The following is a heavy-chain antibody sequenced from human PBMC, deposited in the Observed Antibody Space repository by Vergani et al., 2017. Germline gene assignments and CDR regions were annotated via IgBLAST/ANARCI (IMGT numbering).Heavy chain of an antibody. D-gene: IGHD2-8*01. CDR2: IYYSGST. V-gene: IGHV4-59*01. Sequence: QVQLQESGPGLVKPSETLSLTCTVSGGSISSYYWSWIRQPPGKGLEWIGYIYYSGSTNYNPSLKSRVTISVDTSKNQFPLKLSSVTAAETAVYYCARDNGMGYCDLWGRGTLVTVSS. CDR3: ARDNGMGYCDL. J-gene: IGHJ2*01. CDR1: GGSISSYY.